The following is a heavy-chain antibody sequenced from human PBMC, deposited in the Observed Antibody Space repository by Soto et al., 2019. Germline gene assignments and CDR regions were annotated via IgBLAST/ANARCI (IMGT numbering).Heavy chain of an antibody. Sequence: ASVKVSCKASGGTFSSYTISWVRQAPGQGLEWMGRIIPILGIANYAQKFQGRVTITADKSTSTAYMEVSSLRSEDTAVYYCARAVDGSGSYWDFYYYMDVWGKGTTVTVSS. V-gene: IGHV1-69*02. CDR2: IIPILGIA. D-gene: IGHD3-10*01. CDR1: GGTFSSYT. CDR3: ARAVDGSGSYWDFYYYMDV. J-gene: IGHJ6*03.